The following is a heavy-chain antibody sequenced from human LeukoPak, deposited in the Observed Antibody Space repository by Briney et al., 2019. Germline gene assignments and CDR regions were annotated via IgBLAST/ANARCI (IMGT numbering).Heavy chain of an antibody. Sequence: GGSLRLSCAVSGLTFSDYYMSWIRQAPGKGLEWISYIFNSGTYTNYADSVKGRFTISRDNAKNSLYLQMNSLRAEDTAVYYCAREATITAYNFDYWGQGTLVTVSS. CDR2: IFNSGTYT. J-gene: IGHJ4*02. CDR3: AREATITAYNFDY. CDR1: GLTFSDYY. D-gene: IGHD5-12*01. V-gene: IGHV3-11*05.